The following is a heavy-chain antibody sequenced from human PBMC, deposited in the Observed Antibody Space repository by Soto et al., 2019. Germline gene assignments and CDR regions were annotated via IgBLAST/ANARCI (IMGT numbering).Heavy chain of an antibody. CDR2: IYYSGST. Sequence: SETLSLTCTVSGGSISSSSYYWGWIRQPPGKGLEWIGSIYYSGSTYYNPSLKSRVTISVDTSKNQFSLKLSSVTAADTAVYYCARHARHRGGGRYYYYYYMDVWGKGTTVTVSS. CDR3: ARHARHRGGGRYYYYYYMDV. V-gene: IGHV4-39*01. CDR1: GGSISSSSYY. D-gene: IGHD3-16*01. J-gene: IGHJ6*03.